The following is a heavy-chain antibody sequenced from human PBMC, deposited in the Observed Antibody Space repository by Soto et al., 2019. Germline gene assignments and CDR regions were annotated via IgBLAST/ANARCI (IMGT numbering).Heavy chain of an antibody. CDR2: ISGSGGST. CDR1: GFTFSSYA. Sequence: EVQLLESGGGLVQPGGSLRLSCAASGFTFSSYAMSWVRQAPGKGLEWFSAISGSGGSTYYADSVKGRFTISRDNSKSTRYLQMNSLRAEDTAVYYCAKGHQSARAQWLVLCFGGFDSWGQGTLVTVSS. D-gene: IGHD6-19*01. V-gene: IGHV3-23*01. CDR3: AKGHQSARAQWLVLCFGGFDS. J-gene: IGHJ4*02.